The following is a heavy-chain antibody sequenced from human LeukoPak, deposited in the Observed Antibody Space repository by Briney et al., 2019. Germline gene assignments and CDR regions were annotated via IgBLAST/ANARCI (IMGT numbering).Heavy chain of an antibody. J-gene: IGHJ4*02. CDR1: GFPFSHYW. Sequence: GGSLRLSCAASGFPFSHYWIHWVRRAPGKGLEWVSYISSSGSTIYYADSVKGRFTISRDNAKNSLYLQMNSLRAEDTAVYYCARAPGYCSSTSCPAPFDYWGQGTLVTVSS. CDR3: ARAPGYCSSTSCPAPFDY. V-gene: IGHV3-48*04. CDR2: ISSSGSTI. D-gene: IGHD2-2*01.